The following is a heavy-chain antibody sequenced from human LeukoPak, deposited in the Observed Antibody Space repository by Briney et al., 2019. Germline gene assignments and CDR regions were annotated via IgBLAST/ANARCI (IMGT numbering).Heavy chain of an antibody. CDR1: GFTFSSYS. V-gene: IGHV3-21*01. J-gene: IGHJ5*02. D-gene: IGHD6-19*01. CDR3: ATQGSSSGWYSGTKGYDWFDP. Sequence: GGSLRLSCAASGFTFSSYSINWVRQAPGKGLEWVSSISSSSSYIYYADSVKGRFTISRDNAKNSLYLQMNSLRAEDTAVYYCATQGSSSGWYSGTKGYDWFDPWGQGTLVTVSS. CDR2: ISSSSSYI.